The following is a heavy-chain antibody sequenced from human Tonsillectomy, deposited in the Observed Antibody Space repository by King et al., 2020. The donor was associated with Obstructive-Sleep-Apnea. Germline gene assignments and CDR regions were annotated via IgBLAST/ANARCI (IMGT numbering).Heavy chain of an antibody. J-gene: IGHJ6*02. CDR3: ARDRGLTVFEEYYYGMDV. CDR1: GFTVSNSY. D-gene: IGHD3-3*01. V-gene: IGHV3-66*01. CDR2: IYSGGST. Sequence: VQLVESGGGLVQPGGSLRLSCAASGFTVSNSYMSWVRQAPGKGLEWVSVIYSGGSTYYADSVKGRFTISRDNSKNTLFLQMNSLRVEDTAVYFCARDRGLTVFEEYYYGMDVWGQGTTVSVSS.